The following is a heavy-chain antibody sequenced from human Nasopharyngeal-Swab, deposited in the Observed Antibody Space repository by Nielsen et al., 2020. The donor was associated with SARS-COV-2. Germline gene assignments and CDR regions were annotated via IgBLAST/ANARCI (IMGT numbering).Heavy chain of an antibody. J-gene: IGHJ4*02. D-gene: IGHD6-19*01. CDR3: ARATAVAGTDY. V-gene: IGHV4-30-2*01. CDR2: IYHSGST. Sequence: PGKGLEWVGYIYHSGSTYYCPSLKSRVTISVERSKNQVSLKLKSVTAADTAVYYCARATAVAGTDYWGQGTLVTVSS.